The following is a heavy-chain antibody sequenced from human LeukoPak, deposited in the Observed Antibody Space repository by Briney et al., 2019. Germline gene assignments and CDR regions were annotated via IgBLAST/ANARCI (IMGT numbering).Heavy chain of an antibody. V-gene: IGHV4-38-2*02. CDR3: ARGAGIYDSSGYSSY. Sequence: SETLSLTCTVSGYSISSGYYWGWIRQPPGKGLEWIGSIYHSGSTYYNPSLKSRVTISVDTSKNQFSLKLSSVTAADTAVYYCARGAGIYDSSGYSSYWGQGTLVTVSS. CDR2: IYHSGST. CDR1: GYSISSGYY. D-gene: IGHD3-22*01. J-gene: IGHJ4*02.